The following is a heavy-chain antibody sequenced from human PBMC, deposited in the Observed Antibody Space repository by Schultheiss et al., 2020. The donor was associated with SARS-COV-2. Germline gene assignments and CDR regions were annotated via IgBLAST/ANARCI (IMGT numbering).Heavy chain of an antibody. CDR3: ARGEGVISYFDY. V-gene: IGHV3-30*19. Sequence: GGSLRLSCAASGFTFSYYYMSGVRQAPGKGLEWVAVISYDGSNKYYADSVKGRFTISRDNSRDTLDLQMNSLRAEDTAVYYCARGEGVISYFDYWGQGTLVTVSS. CDR2: ISYDGSNK. J-gene: IGHJ4*02. D-gene: IGHD3-10*01. CDR1: GFTFSYYY.